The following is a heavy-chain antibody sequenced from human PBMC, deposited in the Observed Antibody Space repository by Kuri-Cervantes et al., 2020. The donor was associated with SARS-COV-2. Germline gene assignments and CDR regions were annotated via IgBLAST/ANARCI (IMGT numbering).Heavy chain of an antibody. J-gene: IGHJ3*02. CDR1: GFTFSSYA. Sequence: GGSLRLSCAASGFTFSSYAMSWVRQAPGKGLEWVSAISGSGGSTYYADSMKGRFTISRDNSKNTLYLQMNSLRAEDTAVYYCAFSPNFVVVSPYAFDIWGQGTMVTVSS. CDR2: ISGSGGST. V-gene: IGHV3-23*01. CDR3: AFSPNFVVVSPYAFDI. D-gene: IGHD2-2*01.